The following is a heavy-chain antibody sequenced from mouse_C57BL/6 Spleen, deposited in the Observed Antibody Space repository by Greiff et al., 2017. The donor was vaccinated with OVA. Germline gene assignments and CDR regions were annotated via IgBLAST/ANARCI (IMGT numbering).Heavy chain of an antibody. D-gene: IGHD1-1*01. V-gene: IGHV1-59*01. CDR2: IDPSDSYT. CDR1: GYTFTSYW. Sequence: QVQLKQPGAELVRPGTSVKLSCKASGYTFTSYWMHWVKQRPGQGLEWIGVIDPSDSYTNYNQKFKGKATLTVDTSSSTAYMQLSSLTSEDSAVYYCARGYYGSSLYFDVWGTGTTVTVSS. CDR3: ARGYYGSSLYFDV. J-gene: IGHJ1*03.